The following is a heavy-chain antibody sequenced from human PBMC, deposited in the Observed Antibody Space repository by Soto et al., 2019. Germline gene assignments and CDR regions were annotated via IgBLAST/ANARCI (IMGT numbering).Heavy chain of an antibody. CDR2: INWNSGSI. Sequence: GGSLRLSCAASGFTFDDYAMHWVRQVPGKGLEWVSGINWNSGSIGYGDSVKGRFAISRDNAKNSLHLQMNSLSAEDTAFYYCVKDESINWYSGHFRHWGQGTLVTV. CDR3: VKDESINWYSGHFRH. V-gene: IGHV3-9*01. D-gene: IGHD6-13*01. CDR1: GFTFDDYA. J-gene: IGHJ1*01.